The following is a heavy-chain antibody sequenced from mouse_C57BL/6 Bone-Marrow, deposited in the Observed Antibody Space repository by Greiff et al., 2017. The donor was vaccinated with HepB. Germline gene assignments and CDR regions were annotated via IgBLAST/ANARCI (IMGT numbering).Heavy chain of an antibody. Sequence: EVKLVESGGGLVQPGGSLSLSCAASGFTFTDYYMSWVRQPPGKALEWLGFIRNKANGYTTEYSASVKGRFTISRDNSQSILYLQMNALGAEDSATYYCARLRDRFFDYWGQGTTLTVSS. CDR2: IRNKANGYTT. J-gene: IGHJ2*01. CDR1: GFTFTDYY. CDR3: ARLRDRFFDY. V-gene: IGHV7-3*01.